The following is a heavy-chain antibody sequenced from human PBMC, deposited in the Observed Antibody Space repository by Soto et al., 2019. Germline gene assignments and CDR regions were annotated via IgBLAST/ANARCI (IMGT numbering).Heavy chain of an antibody. Sequence: SETLSLTCTVSGGFIIRYYWSWSRQPPWKGLEWIGYIYYSGSTNYNPSLKSRVTISVDTSKNQFSLKLSSVTAADTAVYYCARAWQYSSGFFDYWGQGTLVTVS. D-gene: IGHD6-19*01. CDR2: IYYSGST. CDR1: GGFIIRYY. CDR3: ARAWQYSSGFFDY. J-gene: IGHJ4*02. V-gene: IGHV4-59*01.